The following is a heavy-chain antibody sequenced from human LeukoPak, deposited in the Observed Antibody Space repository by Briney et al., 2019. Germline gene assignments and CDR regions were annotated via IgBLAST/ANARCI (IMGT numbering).Heavy chain of an antibody. CDR1: GGSIRSSNWY. Sequence: SETLSLTCTVSGGSIRSSNWYWGWIRQPPGKGLEWIGSIYYTGSTNYNPSLKTRVTISVDTSKNQFSLKLSSVTAADTAVYYCAGSRVPAAIIWGQGTLVTVSS. D-gene: IGHD2-2*01. CDR2: IYYTGST. V-gene: IGHV4-39*07. J-gene: IGHJ4*02. CDR3: AGSRVPAAII.